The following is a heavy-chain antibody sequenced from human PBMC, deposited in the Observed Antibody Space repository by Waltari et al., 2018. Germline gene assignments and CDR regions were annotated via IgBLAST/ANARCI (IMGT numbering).Heavy chain of an antibody. CDR3: ARDLGGFNHFDWFLSI. D-gene: IGHD3-9*01. Sequence: QVQLQESGPGLVKPSETLSLTCTVSGDSIINHPWAWIRQPPGKGLEWVGYAHYTGRTNYNPSLRSRLSISVDTSKNQFSLNLNSVTAADTAVYYCARDLGGFNHFDWFLSIWGPGTMVTVSS. CDR2: AHYTGRT. V-gene: IGHV4-59*11. CDR1: GDSIINHP. J-gene: IGHJ3*02.